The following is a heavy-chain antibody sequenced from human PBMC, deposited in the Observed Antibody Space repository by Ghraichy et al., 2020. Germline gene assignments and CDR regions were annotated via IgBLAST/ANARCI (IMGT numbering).Heavy chain of an antibody. CDR2: MYYSGTT. CDR1: GGSIGNYH. CDR3: ARAKVPPAYYHYHGMDV. V-gene: IGHV4-59*01. Sequence: SETLSLTCSVSGGSIGNYHWSWIRQPPGKGLEWIGYMYYSGTTYFHPSLKSRVTISVDTSKNQFSLKLSSVTTADTAVYYCARAKVPPAYYHYHGMDVWGQGTTVTVSS. J-gene: IGHJ6*02. D-gene: IGHD3-10*01.